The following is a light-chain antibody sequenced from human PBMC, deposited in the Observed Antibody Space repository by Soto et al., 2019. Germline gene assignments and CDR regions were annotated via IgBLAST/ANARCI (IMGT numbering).Light chain of an antibody. J-gene: IGKJ3*01. CDR3: HQYHSYPFT. CDR2: KAS. V-gene: IGKV1-5*03. Sequence: DIQMTQSPSTLSASVGDRVTITCRASQRMNSWLAWYQQKPGKAPKLLIYKASSLESGVPSRFSGSGSGTEFTLTICSLQLDEFATYSCHQYHSYPFTFGPGTKVDIK. CDR1: QRMNSW.